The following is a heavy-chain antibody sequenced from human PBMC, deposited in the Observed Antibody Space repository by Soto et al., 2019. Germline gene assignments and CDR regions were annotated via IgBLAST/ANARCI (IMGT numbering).Heavy chain of an antibody. D-gene: IGHD4-17*01. CDR1: GSSISSYF. J-gene: IGHJ6*02. CDR2: IYNNEST. Sequence: SETLSLTCTVSGSSISSYFWSWIRQPAGKGLEWIGRIYNNESTNYNPSFESRVTMSVDTSKNQFSLRLSSVTAADTAVYYCARDPATGTTLYYYYGMDVWGQGTTVTVSS. CDR3: ARDPATGTTLYYYYGMDV. V-gene: IGHV4-4*07.